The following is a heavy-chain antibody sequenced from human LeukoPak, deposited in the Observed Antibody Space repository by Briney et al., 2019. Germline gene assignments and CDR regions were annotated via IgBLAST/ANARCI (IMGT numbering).Heavy chain of an antibody. D-gene: IGHD6-6*01. CDR3: ARWSGSVTARNYYYYMDV. Sequence: SETLSLTCTVSGGSISSGSYYWSWIRQPAGKGLEWIGRIYASGTTDYNPSLRTRVTISVDASRNQFSLNLGSVTAADTAVYYCARWSGSVTARNYYYYMDVWGEGTTVTVSS. CDR1: GGSISSGSYY. V-gene: IGHV4-61*02. CDR2: IYASGTT. J-gene: IGHJ6*03.